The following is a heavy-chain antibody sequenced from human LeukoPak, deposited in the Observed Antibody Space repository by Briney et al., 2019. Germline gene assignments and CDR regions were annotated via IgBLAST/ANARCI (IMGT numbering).Heavy chain of an antibody. CDR2: IFSGGTT. CDR1: GFTVSSKY. Sequence: PGGSLRLPCAASGFTVSSKYMSWVRQAPGKGLEWVSVIFSGGTTFYADSVKGRFTISRDNSENTLYLQMNSLRAEDTAVYYCATSRTDYDLDYGGQGTLVTVSS. V-gene: IGHV3-66*01. J-gene: IGHJ4*02. CDR3: ATSRTDYDLDY. D-gene: IGHD4-17*01.